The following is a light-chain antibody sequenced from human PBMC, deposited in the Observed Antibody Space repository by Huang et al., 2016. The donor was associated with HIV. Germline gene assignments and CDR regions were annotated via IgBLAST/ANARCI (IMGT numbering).Light chain of an antibody. V-gene: IGKV3-20*01. Sequence: EIVLTQSPGTLSLSPGERATLSCRASQSISSTFLAWYQQKPGQAPRLLIYGASSRATGIPDRFGGSGSGTDFTLTISRLEPEYFAVYYCQQYGSSPPYTFGQGTKLEIK. CDR2: GAS. J-gene: IGKJ2*01. CDR1: QSISSTF. CDR3: QQYGSSPPYT.